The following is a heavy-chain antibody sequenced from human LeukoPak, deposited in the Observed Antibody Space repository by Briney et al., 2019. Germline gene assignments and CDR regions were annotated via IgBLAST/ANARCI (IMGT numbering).Heavy chain of an antibody. V-gene: IGHV1-2*02. J-gene: IGHJ4*02. D-gene: IGHD3-9*01. CDR3: ASTPRGYYDILTGWFGGYFDY. Sequence: ASVKVSCKASGYTFTGYYMHWVRQAPGQGLEWMGWINPNSGGTNYAQKFQGRVTMTRDTSISTAYMELSRLRSDDMAVYYCASTPRGYYDILTGWFGGYFDYWGQGTLVTVSS. CDR1: GYTFTGYY. CDR2: INPNSGGT.